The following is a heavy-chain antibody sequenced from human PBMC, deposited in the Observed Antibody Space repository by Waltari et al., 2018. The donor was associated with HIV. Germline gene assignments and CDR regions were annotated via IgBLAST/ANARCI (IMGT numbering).Heavy chain of an antibody. J-gene: IGHJ5*02. D-gene: IGHD4-17*01. V-gene: IGHV1-8*01. CDR3: ARGALLYGDDAP. CDR1: GYTFTSYD. Sequence: VQLVQSGAEVKKPGESVKVSCKASGYTFTSYDINWARQATGHRLEWMGWKSTGTGNTGCAQKRQGRITMTRDTSISTAYMALSSLGSEDTAVYDWARGALLYGDDAPCGQGTLVTVAS. CDR2: KSTGTGNT.